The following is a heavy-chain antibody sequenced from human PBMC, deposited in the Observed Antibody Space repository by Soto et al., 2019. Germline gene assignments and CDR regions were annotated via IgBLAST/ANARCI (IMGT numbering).Heavy chain of an antibody. V-gene: IGHV1-46*03. CDR1: GYTFSRYY. CDR3: ARGGELQFYYYYYMDV. CDR2: INPTTGTT. J-gene: IGHJ6*03. D-gene: IGHD3-16*01. Sequence: XVKVSCKASGYTFSRYYIHWVQHVPGQGLEWMGIINPTTGTTTYAQKFQSRVTMIRDTSTSTVYMELSSLRSEATAVYYCARGGELQFYYYYYMDVWGKGTTVTVSS.